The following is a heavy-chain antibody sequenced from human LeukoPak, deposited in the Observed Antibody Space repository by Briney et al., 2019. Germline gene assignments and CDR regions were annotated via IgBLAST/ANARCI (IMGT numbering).Heavy chain of an antibody. V-gene: IGHV1-2*02. CDR3: ARALWKYCSSTSCPPGYYYMDV. J-gene: IGHJ6*03. D-gene: IGHD2-2*01. CDR2: INPNSGGT. Sequence: ASVKVSRKASGYTFTGYYMHWVRQAPGQGLGWMGWINPNSGGTNYAQKFQGRVTMTRDTSISTAYMELSRLRSDDTAVYYCARALWKYCSSTSCPPGYYYMDVWGEGTTVTVSS. CDR1: GYTFTGYY.